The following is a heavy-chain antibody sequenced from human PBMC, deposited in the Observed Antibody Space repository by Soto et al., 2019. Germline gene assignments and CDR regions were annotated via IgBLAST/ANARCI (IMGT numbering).Heavy chain of an antibody. CDR3: ANTYYNFWSGFYRGYYFDY. CDR1: GGSFSGYN. V-gene: IGHV4-34*01. Sequence: QVHLQQWGAGLLKPSETLSLTCAVYGGSFSGYNWSWIRQPPGKGLEWIGEINHSGSTNYNPSLKSLVTISVDTSKYQFSLKLSAVTAADTAVYFCANTYYNFWSGFYRGYYFDYWGQGTLVSVSS. CDR2: INHSGST. D-gene: IGHD3-3*01. J-gene: IGHJ4*02.